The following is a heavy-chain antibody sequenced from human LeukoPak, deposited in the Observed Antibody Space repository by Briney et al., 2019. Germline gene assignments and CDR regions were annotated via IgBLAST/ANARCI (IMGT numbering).Heavy chain of an antibody. CDR1: GFTFSSYW. Sequence: PGGSLRLSCATSGFTFSSYWMSWVRQAPGKGLEWVANINQDGSEKNYVDSVKGRFTISRDNAKNSVYLQVDSLRVEDTAVYYCARGPMTIITLGGQGTLVTVSS. D-gene: IGHD4-11*01. CDR2: INQDGSEK. V-gene: IGHV3-7*01. CDR3: ARGPMTIITL. J-gene: IGHJ4*02.